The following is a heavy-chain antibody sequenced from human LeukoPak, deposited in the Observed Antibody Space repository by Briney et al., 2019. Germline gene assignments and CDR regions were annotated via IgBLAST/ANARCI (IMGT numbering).Heavy chain of an antibody. V-gene: IGHV3-30*14. Sequence: PGGSLRLSCAASGFTFSSYAMHWVRQAPGKGLEWVAVISYDGSNKYYADSVKGRFTISRDNSKNTLYLQMNSLRAEDTAVYYCARDLDITMVRGANGMDVWGQGTTVTVSS. CDR2: ISYDGSNK. CDR3: ARDLDITMVRGANGMDV. J-gene: IGHJ6*02. CDR1: GFTFSSYA. D-gene: IGHD3-10*01.